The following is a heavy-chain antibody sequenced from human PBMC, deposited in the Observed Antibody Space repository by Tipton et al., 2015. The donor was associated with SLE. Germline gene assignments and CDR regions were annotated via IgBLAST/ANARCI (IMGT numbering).Heavy chain of an antibody. J-gene: IGHJ4*02. Sequence: TLSLTCTVSGYSISSGYYWGWIRQPPGMGLEWIGNIYESGNSNYNPSLKSRVTISVDASKNQFSLRLTSVTAADTAVYYCARDVGGYNTGWFPYYFDYWGQGTLVTVSS. CDR3: ARDVGGYNTGWFPYYFDY. D-gene: IGHD2-8*02. CDR1: GYSISSGYY. V-gene: IGHV4-38-2*02. CDR2: IYESGNS.